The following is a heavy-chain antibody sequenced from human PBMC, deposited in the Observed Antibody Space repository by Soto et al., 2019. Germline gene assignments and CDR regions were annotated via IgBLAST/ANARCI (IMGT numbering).Heavy chain of an antibody. V-gene: IGHV4-39*01. J-gene: IGHJ4*02. CDR2: IQSSGST. Sequence: QPQLQESGPGLVKPSETLSLTCAVSGGSITRYNHYWGWMRQSPGKGLEWIANIQSSGSTNYNPSLKSRVSRSVETSKNQFYLKMNSVTAADTAVYYCARLGSIGWYQGSYLDYWGQGTLVTVSS. CDR3: ARLGSIGWYQGSYLDY. CDR1: GGSITRYNHY. D-gene: IGHD6-19*01.